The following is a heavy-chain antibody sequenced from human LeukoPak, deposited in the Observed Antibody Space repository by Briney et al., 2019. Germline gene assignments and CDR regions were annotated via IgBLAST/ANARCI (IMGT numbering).Heavy chain of an antibody. Sequence: GGSLRLSCVASGFTFNTHWIHWVRQAPGKGLVWVSYIKSDGSGTNYADSVMGRFTISRDNAKNTVFLQMNSLRVEDTAVYYCVRDSSKLYFDFWGQGSLVTVSS. CDR3: VRDSSKLYFDF. CDR1: GFTFNTHW. CDR2: IKSDGSGT. V-gene: IGHV3-74*01. J-gene: IGHJ4*02. D-gene: IGHD6-13*01.